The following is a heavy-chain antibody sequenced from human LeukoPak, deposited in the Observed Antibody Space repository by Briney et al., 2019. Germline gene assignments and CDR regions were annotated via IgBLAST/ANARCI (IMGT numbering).Heavy chain of an antibody. D-gene: IGHD3-10*01. Sequence: PGGSLRLSCAASGSTFSSYAMSWVRQPPGKGLEWVSVISGSGGSTYYAVSVKGRFTISRDNSKNTLNLQTNSPRATAAAVYSCSKRMESGSYYKGPFDYWGQGTLVTVSS. J-gene: IGHJ4*02. CDR1: GSTFSSYA. V-gene: IGHV3-23*01. CDR2: ISGSGGST. CDR3: SKRMESGSYYKGPFDY.